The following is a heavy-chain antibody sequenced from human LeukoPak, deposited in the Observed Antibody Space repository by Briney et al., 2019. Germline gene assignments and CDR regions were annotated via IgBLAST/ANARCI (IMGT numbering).Heavy chain of an antibody. CDR3: ARYSGYCSTTSCYRYYYYGLDV. D-gene: IGHD2-2*01. CDR1: GFTFSSYA. J-gene: IGHJ6*02. Sequence: PGGSLRLSCAASGFTFSSYAMSWVRQAPGKGLEWVANTKHDGSEKSYVDSVKGRFTISRDSAKNSLYLQMNSLRAEDTAVYYCARYSGYCSTTSCYRYYYYGLDVWGQGTTVTVSS. V-gene: IGHV3-7*01. CDR2: TKHDGSEK.